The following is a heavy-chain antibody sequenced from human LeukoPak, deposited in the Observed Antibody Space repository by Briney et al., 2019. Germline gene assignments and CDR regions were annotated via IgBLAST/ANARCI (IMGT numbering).Heavy chain of an antibody. CDR3: AKEMGATNYFEY. CDR2: ISHDGSNK. CDR1: GFTFSSNG. Sequence: GGSLRLSCAASGFTFSSNGMHWVRQAPGKGLEWVGVISHDGSNKYYADSVKGRFTISRDNSKNTLYLQMNSLRAEDTAVYYCAKEMGATNYFEYWGQGTLVTVSS. V-gene: IGHV3-30*18. D-gene: IGHD1-26*01. J-gene: IGHJ4*02.